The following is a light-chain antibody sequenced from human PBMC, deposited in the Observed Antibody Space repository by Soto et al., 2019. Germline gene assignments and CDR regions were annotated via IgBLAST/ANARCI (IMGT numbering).Light chain of an antibody. CDR2: DTS. Sequence: EIELTQSPGTLSLSPGERATLSCRASQSVSSSYLAWYQQKPGQAPRLLIYDTSDRATGIPDRFSASGSGTDFTLTISRLEPEDFAVYYCQHYGTSALFGPGTKVDIK. V-gene: IGKV3-20*01. J-gene: IGKJ3*01. CDR1: QSVSSSY. CDR3: QHYGTSAL.